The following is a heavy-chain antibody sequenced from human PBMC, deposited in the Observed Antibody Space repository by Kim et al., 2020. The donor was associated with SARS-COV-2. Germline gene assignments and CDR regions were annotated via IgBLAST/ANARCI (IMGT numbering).Heavy chain of an antibody. CDR3: TTEPMIVATPGTEY. V-gene: IGHV3-15*01. Sequence: AAPVKGRFTNSRDDSKNTLYLQMNSLKNEDTAVYYCTTEPMIVATPGTEYWGQGTLVTVSS. D-gene: IGHD3-22*01. J-gene: IGHJ4*02.